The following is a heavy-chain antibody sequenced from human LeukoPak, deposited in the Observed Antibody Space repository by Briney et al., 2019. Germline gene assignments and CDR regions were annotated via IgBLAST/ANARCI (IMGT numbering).Heavy chain of an antibody. V-gene: IGHV3-74*01. D-gene: IGHD3-9*01. Sequence: GGSLRLSCAASGFTFSTYCMHWVRQAPGKGLVWVSRINSDGSSTGYADSVRGRFTISRDNAKNTLYLQMNSLRAEDTAVYYCTRDFDAATGYWGQGTLVTVSS. CDR3: TRDFDAATGY. CDR1: GFTFSTYC. J-gene: IGHJ4*02. CDR2: INSDGSST.